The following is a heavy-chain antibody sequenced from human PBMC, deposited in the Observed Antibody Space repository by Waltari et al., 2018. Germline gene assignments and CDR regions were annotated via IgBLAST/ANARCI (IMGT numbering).Heavy chain of an antibody. CDR1: GFTVSRYS. V-gene: IGHV3-23*01. J-gene: IGHJ4*02. CDR3: AKSPEYSSGWYLDY. Sequence: EVHMLESGGDLVQPGWSLSPSSAASGFTVSRYSRTCVRKGSGKGLGLVSSISGSGGSTYYEDSLKGRFTISIDNSKKTLYLQMNRLRAEDTAIYYGAKSPEYSSGWYLDYWGQGTLVTVSS. D-gene: IGHD6-19*01. CDR2: ISGSGGST.